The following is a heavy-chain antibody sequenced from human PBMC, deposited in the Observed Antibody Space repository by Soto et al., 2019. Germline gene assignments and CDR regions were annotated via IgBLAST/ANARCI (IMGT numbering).Heavy chain of an antibody. D-gene: IGHD6-13*01. CDR1: GYTFTSYD. CDR3: ARGRGGSWYLYFDY. Sequence: ASVKVSCKASGYTFTSYDINWVRQATGQGLEWMGWMNPNSGNTGYAQKFQGRVTMTRNTSISTAYMELSSLRSEDTAAYYCARGRGGSWYLYFDYWGQGTLVTVSS. J-gene: IGHJ4*02. CDR2: MNPNSGNT. V-gene: IGHV1-8*01.